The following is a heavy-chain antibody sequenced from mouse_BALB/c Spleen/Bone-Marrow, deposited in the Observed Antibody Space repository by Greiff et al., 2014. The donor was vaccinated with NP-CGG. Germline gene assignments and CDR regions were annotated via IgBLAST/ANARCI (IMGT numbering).Heavy chain of an antibody. CDR1: GFSLTSYG. CDR3: ARNGGAYYRYYYAMDY. V-gene: IGHV2-2*02. J-gene: IGHJ4*01. CDR2: IWSGGST. Sequence: VQLVESGPGLVQPSQSLSITCTVSGFSLTSYGVHWVRQSPGKGLEWLGVIWSGGSTDYNAAFISRLSISKDNSKSQVFFKMNSPQANDTAIYYCARNGGAYYRYYYAMDYWGQGTSVTVSS. D-gene: IGHD2-14*01.